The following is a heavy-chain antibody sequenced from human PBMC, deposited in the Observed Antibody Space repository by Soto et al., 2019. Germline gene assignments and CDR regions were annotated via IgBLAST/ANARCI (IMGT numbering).Heavy chain of an antibody. CDR3: ASSAEWFGEPIPDY. V-gene: IGHV1-46*03. CDR1: GYTFATYY. CDR2: INPSGGST. J-gene: IGHJ4*02. D-gene: IGHD3-10*01. Sequence: QVQLVQSGAEVKKPGASVKVPCKASGYTFATYYMHWVRQAPGQGLGWMGIINPSGGSTTYAQKFQGRVTMTRDTSTSTVYMELSSLRSEDTAVYYCASSAEWFGEPIPDYWGQGTLVTVSS.